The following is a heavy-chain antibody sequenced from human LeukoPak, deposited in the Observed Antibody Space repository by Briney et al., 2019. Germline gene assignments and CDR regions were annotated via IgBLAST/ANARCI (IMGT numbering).Heavy chain of an antibody. Sequence: KPGGSLRLSCAASGFTFSSYSMNWVRQAPGKGLEWVSSISTSSSYIYYADSAKGRFTISRDNAKNSLYLQMNSLRAEDTAVYYCVRGNYDILTGYKGNFDFWGQGTLVTVSS. D-gene: IGHD3-9*01. V-gene: IGHV3-21*04. CDR1: GFTFSSYS. CDR2: ISTSSSYI. CDR3: VRGNYDILTGYKGNFDF. J-gene: IGHJ4*02.